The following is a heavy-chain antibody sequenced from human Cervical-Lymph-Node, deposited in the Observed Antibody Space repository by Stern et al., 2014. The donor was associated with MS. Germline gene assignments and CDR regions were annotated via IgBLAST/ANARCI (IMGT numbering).Heavy chain of an antibody. Sequence: QVQLVESGPGLVKPAETLSLTCSVSGASITDYYWNWIRQAPGKRLEWIGHLSQTQGTISTPSLWGRVIMSLDASKNQFSLQLTSMTAADTAIYYCALRKTMSSPDGFAWLDPWGQGTLVIVSS. CDR3: ALRKTMSSPDGFAWLDP. J-gene: IGHJ5*02. V-gene: IGHV4-59*01. D-gene: IGHD1-14*01. CDR2: LSQTQGT. CDR1: GASITDYY.